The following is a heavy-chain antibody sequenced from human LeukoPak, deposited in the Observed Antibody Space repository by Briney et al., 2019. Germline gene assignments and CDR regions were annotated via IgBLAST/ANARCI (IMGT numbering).Heavy chain of an antibody. CDR1: GGSISSYY. V-gene: IGHV4-59*12. CDR3: ARGEGSSSWYEPYFDP. J-gene: IGHJ5*02. Sequence: SETLSLTCTVSGGSISSYYWSWIRQPPGKGLEWIGYIYYSGSTNYNPSLKSRDTMSVDTSKNQFSLKLSSVTAADTAVYYCARGEGSSSWYEPYFDPWGQGTLVTVSS. CDR2: IYYSGST. D-gene: IGHD6-13*01.